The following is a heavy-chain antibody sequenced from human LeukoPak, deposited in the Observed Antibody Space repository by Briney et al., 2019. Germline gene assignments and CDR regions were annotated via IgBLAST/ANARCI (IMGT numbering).Heavy chain of an antibody. J-gene: IGHJ3*02. CDR3: AKDLGYDVLTGYYEPYAFDI. V-gene: IGHV3-43*02. D-gene: IGHD3-9*01. CDR1: GLTFDDYA. Sequence: GGSLRLSCAASGLTFDDYAIHWVRQAPGKGLEWVSLISGDGDITYYADSVKGRFTTSRDNSKNSLSLQMDSLRAEDTALYYCAKDLGYDVLTGYYEPYAFDIWGQGTMVAVS. CDR2: ISGDGDIT.